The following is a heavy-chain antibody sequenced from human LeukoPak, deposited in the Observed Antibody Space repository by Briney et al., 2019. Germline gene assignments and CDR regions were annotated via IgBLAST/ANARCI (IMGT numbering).Heavy chain of an antibody. CDR2: IYSSGST. D-gene: IGHD1-26*01. J-gene: IGHJ4*02. Sequence: SETLSLTCTVSGGSISNYYWSWIRQPAGKGLERIGRIYSSGSTNYNPSLKSRVTMSVDTSKNQFSLKLSSVTAADTAVYYCARPGVGGSYYHFDYWGQGTLVTVSS. CDR3: ARPGVGGSYYHFDY. CDR1: GGSISNYY. V-gene: IGHV4-4*07.